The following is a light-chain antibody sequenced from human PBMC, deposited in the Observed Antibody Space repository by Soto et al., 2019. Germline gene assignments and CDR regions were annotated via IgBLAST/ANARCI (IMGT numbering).Light chain of an antibody. CDR2: EGS. V-gene: IGLV2-23*01. CDR1: SSDVGNFNL. Sequence: QSALTQPASVSGSPGQSITISCTGTSSDVGNFNLVSWYQQHPGKAPKLMIYEGSKRPSGVSNRFSGSKSGNTASLTISGLQAEDEADYYCCSYAGGSTWVFGGGTKVTVL. CDR3: CSYAGGSTWV. J-gene: IGLJ3*02.